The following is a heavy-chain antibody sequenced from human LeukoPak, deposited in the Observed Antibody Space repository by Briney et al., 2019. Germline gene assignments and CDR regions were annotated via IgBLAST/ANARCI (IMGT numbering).Heavy chain of an antibody. D-gene: IGHD6-19*01. Sequence: SETPSLTCTVSGGSISSSSYYWGWIRQPPGKGLEWIGSIYYSGSTYYNPSLKSRVTISVDTSKNQFSLKLSSVTAADTAVYYCARGGAPGIAVAGNLPFGYWGQGTLVTVSS. CDR3: ARGGAPGIAVAGNLPFGY. CDR1: GGSISSSSYY. J-gene: IGHJ4*02. CDR2: IYYSGST. V-gene: IGHV4-39*07.